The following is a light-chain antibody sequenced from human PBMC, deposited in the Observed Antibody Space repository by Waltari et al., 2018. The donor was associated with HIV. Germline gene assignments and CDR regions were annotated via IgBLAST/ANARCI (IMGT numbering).Light chain of an antibody. CDR3: ASFTSGRLNV. J-gene: IGLJ1*01. V-gene: IGLV2-14*03. CDR2: DVY. CDR1: SSDVGAYDY. Sequence: QSALTQPASVSGSPGQSITISCTGTSSDVGAYDYVSWYQQHPGKVPKLLIYDVYMRPSRISNRFSGSKSGITASLTISGLRDEDEADYYCASFTSGRLNVFGTGTKVTVL.